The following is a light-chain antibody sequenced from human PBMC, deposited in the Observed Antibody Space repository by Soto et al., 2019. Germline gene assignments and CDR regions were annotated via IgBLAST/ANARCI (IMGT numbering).Light chain of an antibody. CDR2: GAS. Sequence: EIVMTQSPATLSVSPGERATLSCRASQSVSSNLAWYQQKPGQAPRLLIYGASTRATGIPARFSGRGSGTEFTLTISSLQSADFAVYYCQQYNNWPSFGHGTKVEIK. CDR3: QQYNNWPS. J-gene: IGKJ1*01. V-gene: IGKV3-15*01. CDR1: QSVSSN.